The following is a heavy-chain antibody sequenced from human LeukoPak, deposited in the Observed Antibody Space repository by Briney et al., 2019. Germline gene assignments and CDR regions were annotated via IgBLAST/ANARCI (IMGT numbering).Heavy chain of an antibody. J-gene: IGHJ4*02. CDR2: IYTSGST. CDR1: GGSISSGSYH. V-gene: IGHV4-61*02. D-gene: IGHD4-23*01. Sequence: SETLSLTCTVSGGSISSGSYHWSWIRQPAGKGLEWIGRIYTSGSTNYNPSLKSRVTISVDTSKNQFSLKLSSVTAADTAVYYCARGYGGEWGQGTLVTVSS. CDR3: ARGYGGE.